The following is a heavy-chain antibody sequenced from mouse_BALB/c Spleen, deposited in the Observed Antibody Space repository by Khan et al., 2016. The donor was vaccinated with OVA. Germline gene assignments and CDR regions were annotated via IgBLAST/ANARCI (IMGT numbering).Heavy chain of an antibody. V-gene: IGHV5-6-5*01. CDR2: ISSGETT. CDR1: GFTFSNYG. Sequence: EVMLVESGGGLVKPGGSLKLSCAASGFTFSNYGVSWVRQTPEKRLEWVASISSGETTYYPDSVKGRFTISRDNARNILYLQMSSLRSEDTAMYYCARDYWFAYWGQGTLVTVSA. J-gene: IGHJ3*01. CDR3: ARDYWFAY.